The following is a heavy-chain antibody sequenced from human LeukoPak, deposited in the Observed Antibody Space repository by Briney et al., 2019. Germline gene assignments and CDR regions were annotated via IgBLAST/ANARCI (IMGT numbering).Heavy chain of an antibody. CDR2: ISSSTSTI. J-gene: IGHJ1*01. V-gene: IGHV3-48*02. D-gene: IGHD3-22*01. CDR1: GFTFSSYS. CDR3: ARAQYYDSSGYYYEDYFQH. Sequence: GGSLRLSCAASGFTFSSYSMNWVRQAPGKGLEWISYISSSTSTIYYADSVKGRFTISRDNAKNSLYLQMNSLRDEDTAVYYCARAQYYDSSGYYYEDYFQHWGQGTLVTVSS.